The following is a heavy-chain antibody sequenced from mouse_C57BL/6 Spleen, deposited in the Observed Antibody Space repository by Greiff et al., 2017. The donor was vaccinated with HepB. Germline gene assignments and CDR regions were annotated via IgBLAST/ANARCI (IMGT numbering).Heavy chain of an antibody. CDR3: ARGGYYGSRAMDY. CDR1: GYTFTSYW. J-gene: IGHJ4*01. CDR2: IDPSDSYT. V-gene: IGHV1-69*01. Sequence: VQLQQSGAELVMPGASVKLSCKASGYTFTSYWMHWVKQRPGQGLEWIGEIDPSDSYTNYNQKFKGKSTLTVDKSSSTAYMQLSSLTSEDAAVYDCARGGYYGSRAMDYWGQGTSVTVSS. D-gene: IGHD1-1*01.